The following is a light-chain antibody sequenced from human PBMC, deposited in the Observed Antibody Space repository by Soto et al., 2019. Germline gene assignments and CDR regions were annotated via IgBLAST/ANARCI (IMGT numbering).Light chain of an antibody. Sequence: EIVLTQSPGTLALSPGETATLSYRTSQSVDTKYLAWYQQKPGQAPRLLIYGTSRRAPASPDRISGSGSGTDFTLTISRLEPEDFAVYYCQQYGASPLTFGGGTKVDIK. CDR3: QQYGASPLT. CDR2: GTS. V-gene: IGKV3-20*01. CDR1: QSVDTKY. J-gene: IGKJ4*01.